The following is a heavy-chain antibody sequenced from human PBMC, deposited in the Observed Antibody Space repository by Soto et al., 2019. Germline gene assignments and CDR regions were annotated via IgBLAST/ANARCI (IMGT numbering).Heavy chain of an antibody. J-gene: IGHJ4*02. CDR2: ISGSGGST. V-gene: IGHV3-23*01. D-gene: IGHD3-22*01. Sequence: EVQLLESGGGLVQPGGSLRLSCAASGVTFSSYAMSWVRQAPGKGLEWVSAISGSGGSTYYADSVKGRFNISRDNSKNTLYLQMNSLRAEDTAVYYCAKDSSGYYLLTFDYWGQGTLVTVSS. CDR1: GVTFSSYA. CDR3: AKDSSGYYLLTFDY.